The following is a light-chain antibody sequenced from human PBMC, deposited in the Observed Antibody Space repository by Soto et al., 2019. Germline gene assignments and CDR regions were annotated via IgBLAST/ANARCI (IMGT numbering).Light chain of an antibody. CDR2: LGS. V-gene: IGKV2-28*01. CDR1: QSLLHSNGYNY. Sequence: DIVMTQSPLSLPVTPGEPASISCRSSQSLLHSNGYNYLDWYLQKPGQSPQLLIYLGSSRASVVPDRFSGSGSGTDFTLKISRVEAEDVGFYYCMQALQAPLTFGQGTQVEIK. J-gene: IGKJ1*01. CDR3: MQALQAPLT.